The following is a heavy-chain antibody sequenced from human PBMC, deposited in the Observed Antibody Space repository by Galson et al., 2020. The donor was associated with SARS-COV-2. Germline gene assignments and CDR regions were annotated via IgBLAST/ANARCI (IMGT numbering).Heavy chain of an antibody. CDR3: ASYCSSSSCYKGANDY. D-gene: IGHD2-2*01. CDR1: GFTFSNYS. CDR2: ISSTSNTI. Sequence: GESLKISCAVSGFTFSNYSTNWVRQAPGKGLEWVSYISSTSNTIYYADSVKGRFTISRDNAKNSLYLQMNSLRAEDTAVYYCASYCSSSSCYKGANDYWGQGTLVTVSS. J-gene: IGHJ4*02. V-gene: IGHV3-48*01.